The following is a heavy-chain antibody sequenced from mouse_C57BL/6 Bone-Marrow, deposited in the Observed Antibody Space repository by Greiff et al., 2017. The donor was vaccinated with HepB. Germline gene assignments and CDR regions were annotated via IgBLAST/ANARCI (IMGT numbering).Heavy chain of an antibody. CDR2: ISDGGSYT. CDR3: AGYGSSHWFAY. Sequence: VQLKESGGGLVKPGGSLKLSCAASGFTFSSYAMSWVRQTPEKRLEWVATISDGGSYTYYPDNVKGRFTISRDNAKNNLYLQMSHLKSEDTAMYYCAGYGSSHWFAYWGQGTLVTVSA. D-gene: IGHD1-1*01. CDR1: GFTFSSYA. V-gene: IGHV5-4*01. J-gene: IGHJ3*01.